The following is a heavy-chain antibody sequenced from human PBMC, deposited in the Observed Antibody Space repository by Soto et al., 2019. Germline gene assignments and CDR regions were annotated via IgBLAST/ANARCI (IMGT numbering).Heavy chain of an antibody. D-gene: IGHD6-13*01. Sequence: GGSLKLSCAASGFTFSDYYMSWIRQAPGKGLEWVSYISSSGSTIYYADSVKGRFTISRDNAKNSLYLQMNSLRAEDTAVYYCARDGGSSWYYYYYGMDVWGQGTTVTVSS. J-gene: IGHJ6*02. CDR3: ARDGGSSWYYYYYGMDV. CDR2: ISSSGSTI. CDR1: GFTFSDYY. V-gene: IGHV3-11*01.